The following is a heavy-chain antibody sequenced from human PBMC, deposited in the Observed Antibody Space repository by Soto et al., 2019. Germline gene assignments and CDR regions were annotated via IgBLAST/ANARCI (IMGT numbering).Heavy chain of an antibody. CDR3: ARSSGWLGEAWFDY. Sequence: SETLSLTCTVSGGSISSYYWSWIRQPPGKGLEWIGYIYYSGSTNYNPSLKSRVTISVDTSKNQFSLKLSSVTAADTAVYYCARSSGWLGEAWFDYWGQGTLVTVSS. CDR2: IYYSGST. CDR1: GGSISSYY. D-gene: IGHD6-19*01. V-gene: IGHV4-59*08. J-gene: IGHJ4*02.